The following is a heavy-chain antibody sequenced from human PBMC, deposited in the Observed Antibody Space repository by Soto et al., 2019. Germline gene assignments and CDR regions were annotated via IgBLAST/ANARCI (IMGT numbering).Heavy chain of an antibody. CDR3: AREATYYYGSGSYYYYYYGMDV. D-gene: IGHD3-10*01. Sequence: EVQLVESGGGLVQPGGSLRLSCAASGFTFSSYWMSWVRQAPGKGLEWVANIKQDGSEKYYVDSVKGRFTISRDNAKNSRYLQMNSLRAEDTAVYYCAREATYYYGSGSYYYYYYGMDVWGQGTTVTVSS. CDR1: GFTFSSYW. CDR2: IKQDGSEK. V-gene: IGHV3-7*05. J-gene: IGHJ6*02.